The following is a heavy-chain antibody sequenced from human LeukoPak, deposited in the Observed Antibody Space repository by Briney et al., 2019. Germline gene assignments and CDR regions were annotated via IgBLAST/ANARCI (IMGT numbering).Heavy chain of an antibody. V-gene: IGHV4-4*07. CDR3: ARDVGSYYYGSGMGGWFDP. J-gene: IGHJ5*02. CDR1: GGSLSSHY. CDR2: IYTSWSN. D-gene: IGHD3-10*01. Sequence: SEPLSLTCTVSGGSLSSHYWSWIRQPAGKALEWIIRIYTSWSNNYNPSLKGRVPMSVDTSKNQFSPKLSSVTAADTAVYYCARDVGSYYYGSGMGGWFDPWGQGTLVTVSS.